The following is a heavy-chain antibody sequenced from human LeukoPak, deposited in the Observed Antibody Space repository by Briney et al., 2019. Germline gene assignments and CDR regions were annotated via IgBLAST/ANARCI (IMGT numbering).Heavy chain of an antibody. J-gene: IGHJ4*02. CDR1: GGSISSYY. CDR3: ARDSSSGQFDY. Sequence: SETLSLTCTVSGGSISSYYWSWLRRPAGEGLEWIGRIYTSGSTNFNRSRKGRVNMSVDTSKHQFSLKLSSVTAVDTAVYYCARDSSSGQFDYWGQGTLVTVSS. CDR2: IYTSGST. V-gene: IGHV4-4*07. D-gene: IGHD1-26*01.